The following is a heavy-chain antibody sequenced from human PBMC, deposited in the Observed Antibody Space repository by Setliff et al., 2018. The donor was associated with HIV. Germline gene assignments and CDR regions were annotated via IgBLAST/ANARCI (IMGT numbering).Heavy chain of an antibody. CDR1: GYTFTNYF. D-gene: IGHD3-16*01. J-gene: IGHJ4*02. Sequence: ASVKVSCKASGYTFTNYFMHWVRQAPGQGLEWMGIIDPSGASTSYAQKFQSRLTMTRDTSTSTVYMELSSLRSEDTAVYYCARAVASKNIRGEYYFDYWGQGTLVTVSS. V-gene: IGHV1-46*01. CDR2: IDPSGAST. CDR3: ARAVASKNIRGEYYFDY.